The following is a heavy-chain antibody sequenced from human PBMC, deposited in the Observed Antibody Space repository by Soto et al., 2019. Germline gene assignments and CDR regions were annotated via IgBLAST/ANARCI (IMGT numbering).Heavy chain of an antibody. Sequence: SETLSLTCTVSGGSISSYYWSWIRQPPGKGLEWIGYIYYSGSTNYNPSLKSRVTISVDTSKNQFSLKLSSVTAADTAVYYCANAYSSSPPFDYWGQGTLVTVSS. CDR3: ANAYSSSPPFDY. CDR2: IYYSGST. J-gene: IGHJ4*02. D-gene: IGHD6-6*01. CDR1: GGSISSYY. V-gene: IGHV4-59*01.